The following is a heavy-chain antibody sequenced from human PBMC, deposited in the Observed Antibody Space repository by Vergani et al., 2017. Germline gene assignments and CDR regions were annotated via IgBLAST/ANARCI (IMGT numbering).Heavy chain of an antibody. Sequence: VQLVESGGGVVQPGRSLRLSCAASGFTFSSYSMNWVRQAPGKGLEWISSISSSSSYIYYADSVKGRFTISRDNAKNSLYLQMNSLRAEDTAVYYCARSGVRGSWEYYYYYMDVWGKGTTVTVSS. J-gene: IGHJ6*03. CDR1: GFTFSSYS. CDR3: ARSGVRGSWEYYYYYMDV. V-gene: IGHV3-21*01. D-gene: IGHD7-27*01. CDR2: ISSSSSYI.